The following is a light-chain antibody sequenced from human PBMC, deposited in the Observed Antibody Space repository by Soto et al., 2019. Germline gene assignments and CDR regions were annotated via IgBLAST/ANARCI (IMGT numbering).Light chain of an antibody. Sequence: EIVLTQSPGTLSLSPGERATLSCRASQSVSSNYLAWYQQKPGQAPRLLIYGASSRATGITDRFSGSGSGTDFTLTISRLEPEDFAVYYCQQYGGSPLYTFGQGTKLESK. J-gene: IGKJ2*01. CDR1: QSVSSNY. V-gene: IGKV3-20*01. CDR3: QQYGGSPLYT. CDR2: GAS.